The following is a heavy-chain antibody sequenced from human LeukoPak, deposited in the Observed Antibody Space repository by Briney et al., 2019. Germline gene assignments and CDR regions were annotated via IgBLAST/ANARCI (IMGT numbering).Heavy chain of an antibody. J-gene: IGHJ5*02. CDR2: INHSGST. CDR1: GGSFSGYY. CDR3: ARVWGKLFTMIVGYNWFDP. V-gene: IGHV4-34*01. Sequence: SETLSLTCAVYGGSFSGYYWSWIRQPPGKGLEWIGEINHSGSTNYNPSLKSRVTISVDTSKNQFSLKLSSVTAADTAVYYCARVWGKLFTMIVGYNWFDPWGQGTLVTVSS. D-gene: IGHD3-22*01.